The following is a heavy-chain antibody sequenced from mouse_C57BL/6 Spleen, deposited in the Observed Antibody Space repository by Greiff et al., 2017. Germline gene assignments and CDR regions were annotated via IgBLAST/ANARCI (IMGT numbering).Heavy chain of an antibody. Sequence: VQLQQSGAELARPGASVKLSCKASGYTFTSYGISWVTQRTGHGLEWIGEISPRSGNTYYNAQFKGKATLTADQSSSTAYMELRSRTSEDSAVYFCARWDTADAMDYWGQGTSVTGSS. D-gene: IGHD1-2*01. CDR1: GYTFTSYG. CDR2: ISPRSGNT. V-gene: IGHV1-81*01. CDR3: ARWDTADAMDY. J-gene: IGHJ4*01.